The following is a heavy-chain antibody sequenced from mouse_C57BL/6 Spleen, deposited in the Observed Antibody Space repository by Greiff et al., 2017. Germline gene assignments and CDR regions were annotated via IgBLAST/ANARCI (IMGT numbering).Heavy chain of an antibody. V-gene: IGHV14-4*01. D-gene: IGHD2-3*01. J-gene: IGHJ2*01. CDR2: IDPENGDT. Sequence: VQLQQSGAELVRPGASVKLSCTASGFNIKDDYMHWVKQRPEQGLEWIGWIDPENGDTEYASKFQGKATITADTSSNTAYLQLSSLTSEDTAVYYCTTSDGYYVYWGQGTTLTVSS. CDR3: TTSDGYYVY. CDR1: GFNIKDDY.